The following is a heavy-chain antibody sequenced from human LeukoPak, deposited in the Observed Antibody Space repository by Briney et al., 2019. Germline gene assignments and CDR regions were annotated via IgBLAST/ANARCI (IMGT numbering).Heavy chain of an antibody. CDR2: IYYSGST. Sequence: SETLSLTCTVSGGSIRSYYWTWIRQPPGKGLECIGYIYYSGSTTYDPSLQRRVAISVEASTNRFSRMLSSVTSAATPGHYFARAYCSGDSCYINAFDIWGQGTMVTVSS. J-gene: IGHJ3*02. CDR3: ARAYCSGDSCYINAFDI. V-gene: IGHV4-59*01. D-gene: IGHD2-15*01. CDR1: GGSIRSYY.